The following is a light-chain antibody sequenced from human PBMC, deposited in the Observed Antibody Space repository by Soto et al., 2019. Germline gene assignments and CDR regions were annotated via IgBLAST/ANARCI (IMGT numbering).Light chain of an antibody. CDR1: SSNIGAGYV. J-gene: IGLJ3*02. CDR2: GDT. V-gene: IGLV1-40*01. Sequence: QPVLTQPPSVSGAPGQRVTISCTGSSSNIGAGYVLHWYQQLPGTAPKLLIYGDTNRPSGVPDRFSGSKSGTSASLAITGLQAEDEAHFYCQSYDSSLSGWVFGGGTKLTVL. CDR3: QSYDSSLSGWV.